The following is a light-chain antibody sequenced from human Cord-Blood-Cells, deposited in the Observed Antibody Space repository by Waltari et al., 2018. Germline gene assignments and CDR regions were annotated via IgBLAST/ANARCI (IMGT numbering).Light chain of an antibody. CDR3: LSADSSGTWV. Sequence: SYELTKPPSVSVSLGQMARITCSGEALPKKYAYWYQQKPGQFPVLVIYKDSERPAGIPGRFSGSSSGTIVTWTISGDQAEDAADYYCLSADSSGTWVFGGGTKLTVL. CDR2: KDS. V-gene: IGLV3-16*01. J-gene: IGLJ3*02. CDR1: ALPKKY.